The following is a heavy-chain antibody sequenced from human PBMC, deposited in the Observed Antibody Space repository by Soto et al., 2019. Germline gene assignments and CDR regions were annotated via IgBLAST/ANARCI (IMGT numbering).Heavy chain of an antibody. D-gene: IGHD3-9*01. CDR3: AASILVSPQYFDL. CDR1: GFTVSSYT. J-gene: IGHJ2*01. Sequence: ELQLVESGGGLVQPGGSLRLSCAASGFTVSSYTMNWVRQAPGKGLEWISHITHSSSAIYYADSVRGRFTVSRDNAKNSLYLQLNSLRAEDTAVYYCAASILVSPQYFDLWGRGTLVTVSS. V-gene: IGHV3-48*01. CDR2: ITHSSSAI.